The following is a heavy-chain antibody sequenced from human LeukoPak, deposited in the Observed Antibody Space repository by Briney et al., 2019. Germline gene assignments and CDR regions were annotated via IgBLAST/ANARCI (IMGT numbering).Heavy chain of an antibody. CDR1: GCSISSYY. CDR2: IYYSGST. V-gene: IGHV4-59*01. D-gene: IGHD1-26*01. J-gene: IGHJ4*02. CDR3: AGGSGRVGGWGRRRAEFHY. Sequence: SETLSLTCTVSGCSISSYYWSWIRQPPGKGLEWIGYIYYSGSTNYNPSLKSRVTISVDTSKNQFSLKLSAVTAPDTAVYYFAGGSGRVGGWGRRRAEFHYWGQGPLVTVSS.